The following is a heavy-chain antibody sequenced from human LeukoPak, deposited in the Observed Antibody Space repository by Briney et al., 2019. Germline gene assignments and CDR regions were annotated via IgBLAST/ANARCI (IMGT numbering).Heavy chain of an antibody. CDR2: VKGDGSTT. J-gene: IGHJ3*02. D-gene: IGHD3-22*01. V-gene: IGHV3-74*01. CDR3: ATAGGYYDSSGHHYDGAFGI. Sequence: PGGSLRLSCVASGFTLSNYWMHWVRQAPGKGLVWVSRVKGDGSTTTYADSVKGRFAISRDNVKNTLYLQMNSLRAEDTAVYYCATAGGYYDSSGHHYDGAFGIWGQGTMVSVSS. CDR1: GFTLSNYW.